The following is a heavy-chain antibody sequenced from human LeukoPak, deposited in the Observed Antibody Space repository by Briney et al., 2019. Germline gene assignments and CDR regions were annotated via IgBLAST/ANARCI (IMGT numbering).Heavy chain of an antibody. Sequence: PGGSLRLSCAASGSTFSSYAMSWVRQAPGKGLEWVSGISGSGGSTYYADSVKGRFTISRDNSKNTLYLQMNSLRAEDTAVYYCAKALVVVITYYYFDYWGQGTLVTVYS. CDR2: ISGSGGST. V-gene: IGHV3-23*01. J-gene: IGHJ4*02. CDR1: GSTFSSYA. D-gene: IGHD3-22*01. CDR3: AKALVVVITYYYFDY.